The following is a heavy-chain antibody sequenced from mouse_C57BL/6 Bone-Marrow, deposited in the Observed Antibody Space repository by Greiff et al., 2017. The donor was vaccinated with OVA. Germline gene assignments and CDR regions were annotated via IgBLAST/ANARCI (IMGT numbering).Heavy chain of an antibody. CDR3: ARGGVTTRYFDV. Sequence: VQLQQPGAELVRPGSSVKLSCKASGYTFTSYWMDWVKQRPGQGLEWIGNIYPSASETPSNQKFKDKATLTVDKYSSTAYMQLSSLASEDSAVYYCARGGVTTRYFDVWGTGTTVTVSS. J-gene: IGHJ1*03. CDR1: GYTFTSYW. CDR2: IYPSASET. D-gene: IGHD2-2*01. V-gene: IGHV1-61*01.